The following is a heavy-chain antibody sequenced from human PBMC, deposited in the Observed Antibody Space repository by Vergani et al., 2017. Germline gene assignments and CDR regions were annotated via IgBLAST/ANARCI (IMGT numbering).Heavy chain of an antibody. CDR1: GFSFNTYG. D-gene: IGHD3-16*01. CDR2: ISYDGSNK. CDR3: VLGQFGSYYYYGMDV. V-gene: IGHV3-30*19. Sequence: QVQLVETGGGVVQPGGSLRLYCATSGFSFNTYGAHWVRQAPGKGLEWVAVISYDGSNKYYADSVKGRFTISRDNSKNTLYLQMNSLRAEDTAVYYCVLGQFGSYYYYGMDVWGQGTTVTVSS. J-gene: IGHJ6*02.